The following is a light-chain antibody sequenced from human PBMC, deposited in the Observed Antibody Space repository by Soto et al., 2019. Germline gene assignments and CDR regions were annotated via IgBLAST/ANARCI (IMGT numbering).Light chain of an antibody. CDR1: QSVSSY. V-gene: IGKV3-11*01. CDR3: QQRSNWPPYT. CDR2: DAS. Sequence: EIVLTQSPATLPLSPGERATLSCRASQSVSSYLAWYQQKPGQAPRLLIYDASNRATVIPARFSGSGSGTDFTLATGCLEPEDFAVYYCQQRSNWPPYTFGQGTKLEIK. J-gene: IGKJ2*01.